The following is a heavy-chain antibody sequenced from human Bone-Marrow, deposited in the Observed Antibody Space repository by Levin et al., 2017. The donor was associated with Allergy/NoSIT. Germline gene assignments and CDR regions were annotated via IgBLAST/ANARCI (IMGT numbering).Heavy chain of an antibody. CDR3: VKSLNTMTIHDGFDF. V-gene: IGHV3-9*01. CDR2: ISWNSGKT. Sequence: GGSLRLSCATSKFMFDDYGMYWVRQAPGKGLEWVSGISWNSGKTHYADSVKGRFVISRDNAKNFLYLQMNSLRTEDTALYYCVKSLNTMTIHDGFDFWGQGTMVTVSA. D-gene: IGHD1/OR15-1a*01. CDR1: KFMFDDYG. J-gene: IGHJ3*01.